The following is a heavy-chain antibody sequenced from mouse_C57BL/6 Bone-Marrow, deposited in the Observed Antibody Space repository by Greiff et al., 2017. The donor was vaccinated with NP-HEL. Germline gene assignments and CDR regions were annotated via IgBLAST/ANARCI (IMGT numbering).Heavy chain of an antibody. CDR1: GFSLTSYG. D-gene: IGHD1-1*01. CDR3: ARNKDYGSPFAY. J-gene: IGHJ3*01. V-gene: IGHV2-2*01. CDR2: IWSGGST. Sequence: VKLVESGPGLVQPSQSLSITCTVSGFSLTSYGVHWVRQSPGKGLEWLGVIWSGGSTDYNAAFISRLSISKDNSKSQVFFKMNSLQADDTAIYYCARNKDYGSPFAYWGQGTLVTVSA.